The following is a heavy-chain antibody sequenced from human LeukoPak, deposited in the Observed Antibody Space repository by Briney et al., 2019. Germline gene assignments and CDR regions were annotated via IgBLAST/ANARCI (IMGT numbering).Heavy chain of an antibody. D-gene: IGHD6-13*01. V-gene: IGHV3-7*03. CDR3: ARDPPGIAASVSGG. CDR2: INSHGDEQ. J-gene: IGHJ4*02. Sequence: GGSLRLSCAASGFTISDYYMSWVRQAPGKGLEWVANINSHGDEQRYVDSVMGRFTISRDNSKNTLYLQMTNVRVEDTAVYYCARDPPGIAASVSGGWGQGTLVTVSS. CDR1: GFTISDYY.